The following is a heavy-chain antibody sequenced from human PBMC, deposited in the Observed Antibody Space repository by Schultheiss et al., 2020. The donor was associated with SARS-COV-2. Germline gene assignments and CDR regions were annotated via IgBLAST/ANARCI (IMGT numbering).Heavy chain of an antibody. Sequence: SETLSLTCAVYGGSFSGYYWSWIRQPPGKGLEWIGEINHSGSTNYNPSLKSRVTISVDTSKNQFSLKLSSVTAADTAVYYCARDRGYSYGRYYYYGMDVWGQGTLVTVSS. D-gene: IGHD5-18*01. CDR2: INHSGST. J-gene: IGHJ6*02. CDR3: ARDRGYSYGRYYYYGMDV. V-gene: IGHV4-34*01. CDR1: GGSFSGYY.